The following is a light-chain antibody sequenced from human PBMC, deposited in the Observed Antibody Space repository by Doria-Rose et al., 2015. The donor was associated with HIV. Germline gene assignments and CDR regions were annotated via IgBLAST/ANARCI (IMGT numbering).Light chain of an antibody. J-gene: IGKJ4*01. CDR2: AAS. CDR3: QQYYSYPPLT. Sequence: MTQSPSSLSASTGVRVTITRRASQGISSYLAWYQQKPGKAPKLLIYAASTLQRGVPSRFSGSGSGTDFTLTISCLQSEDFATYYCQQYYSYPPLTFGGGTKVEIK. CDR1: QGISSY. V-gene: IGKV1-8*01.